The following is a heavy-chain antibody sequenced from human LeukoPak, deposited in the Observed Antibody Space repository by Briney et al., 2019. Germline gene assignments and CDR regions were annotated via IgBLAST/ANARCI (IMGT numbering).Heavy chain of an antibody. J-gene: IGHJ4*02. Sequence: SETLSLTCTVSGGSISSYYWSWIRQPPGKGLEWIGYIYYSGSTNYNPSLKSRVTISVDTSKNQFSLKLSSVTAADTAVYYCARDLDPYYDSSGYYPLLWYWGQGTLVTVSS. CDR3: ARDLDPYYDSSGYYPLLWY. CDR2: IYYSGST. D-gene: IGHD3-22*01. CDR1: GGSISSYY. V-gene: IGHV4-59*01.